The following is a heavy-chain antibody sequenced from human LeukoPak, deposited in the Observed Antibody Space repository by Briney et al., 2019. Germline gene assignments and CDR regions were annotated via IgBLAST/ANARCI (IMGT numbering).Heavy chain of an antibody. J-gene: IGHJ6*02. CDR2: IIPYCGKA. D-gene: IGHD5-18*01. Sequence: SVKVSCKASGGTFSSYAISWVRQAPGQGLEWMGRIIPYCGKANYAQKFQGRVTITADKSTSTAYMELSTLRHEDTAVYYCARVDTAYYYGMDVWGQGTTVTVSS. CDR3: ARVDTAYYYGMDV. CDR1: GGTFSSYA. V-gene: IGHV1-69*04.